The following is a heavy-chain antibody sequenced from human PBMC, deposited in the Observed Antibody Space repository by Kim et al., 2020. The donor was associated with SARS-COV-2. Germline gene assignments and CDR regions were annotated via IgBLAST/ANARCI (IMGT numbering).Heavy chain of an antibody. CDR2: VYYTGST. D-gene: IGHD3-9*01. CDR1: GGSIDSYY. CDR3: ARTKGDILTGNFWFDP. J-gene: IGHJ5*02. Sequence: SETLSLTCSVSGGSIDSYYWTWVRQPPGKGLEWIGYVYYTGSTNYNPSLKSRVTMSVDTSKNQFSLTLTSVTAADTAIYFCARTKGDILTGNFWFDPWGQGTLVTVSS. V-gene: IGHV4-59*01.